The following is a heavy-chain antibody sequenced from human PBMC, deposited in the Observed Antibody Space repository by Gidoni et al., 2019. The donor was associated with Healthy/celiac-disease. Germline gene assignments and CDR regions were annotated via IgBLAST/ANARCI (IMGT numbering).Heavy chain of an antibody. J-gene: IGHJ4*02. CDR3: VSRTSYYESPNFDY. D-gene: IGHD2-2*01. Sequence: EVQLVESGGGLVQPGGSLRLSCSASGFPFRSYAMNWVRQAPGKGLEYVSAISSNGGSTYYADSVKGRFTISRDKSKNTLYLQMSSLRAEDTAVYYCVSRTSYYESPNFDYWGQGTLVTVSS. CDR1: GFPFRSYA. V-gene: IGHV3-64D*06. CDR2: ISSNGGST.